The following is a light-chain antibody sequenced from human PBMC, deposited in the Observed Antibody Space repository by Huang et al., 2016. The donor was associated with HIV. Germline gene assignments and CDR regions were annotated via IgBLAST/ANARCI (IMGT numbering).Light chain of an antibody. CDR1: QSISHW. J-gene: IGKJ2*01. CDR3: QQYKSYYT. V-gene: IGKV1-5*03. CDR2: EAF. Sequence: DIQLTQSPSTLFASVGDRITITCRASQSISHWLAWYQQKPGKAPKLLIYEAFTLESGVPSRFSGSGSGTEFTLTISSLQPDDFATYYCQQYKSYYTFGQGTKLEIK.